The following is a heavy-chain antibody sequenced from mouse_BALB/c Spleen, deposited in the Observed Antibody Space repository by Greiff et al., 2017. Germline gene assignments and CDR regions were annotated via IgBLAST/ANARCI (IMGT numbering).Heavy chain of an antibody. CDR1: GFAFSSYD. CDR2: ISSGGGST. V-gene: IGHV5-12-1*01. Sequence: EVQLVESGGGLVKPGGSLKLSCAASGFAFSSYDMSLVRQTPATRLEWVAYISSGGGSTYYPDTVKGRFTISRDNANNTLFLQMSSLKSEDTAIYYCARGYGNSVGGAMDYWGQGTSVTVSS. J-gene: IGHJ4*01. D-gene: IGHD2-1*01. CDR3: ARGYGNSVGGAMDY.